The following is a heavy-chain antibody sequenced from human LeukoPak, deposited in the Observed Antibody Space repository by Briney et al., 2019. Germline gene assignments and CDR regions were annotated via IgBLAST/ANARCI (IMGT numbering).Heavy chain of an antibody. J-gene: IGHJ4*02. CDR2: IFPSGGEI. V-gene: IGHV3-23*01. CDR1: GFTLSTFA. D-gene: IGHD2-8*02. CDR3: ATYRQVLLPFES. Sequence: HPGGSLRLSCEASGFTLSTFAMIWVRQPPGKGLEWVSSIFPSGGEIHYADSVRGRFTISRDNSKSTLSLQMNSLRAEDTAIYYCATYRQVLLPFESWGQGTLVTVSS.